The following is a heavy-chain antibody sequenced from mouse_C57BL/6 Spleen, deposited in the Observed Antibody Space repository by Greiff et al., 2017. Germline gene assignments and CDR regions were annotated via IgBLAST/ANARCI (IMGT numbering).Heavy chain of an antibody. V-gene: IGHV1-76*01. CDR2: IYPGSGNT. Sequence: QVQLKESGAELVRPGASVKLSCKASGYTFTDYYINWVKQRPGQGLEWIASIYPGSGNTYYNEKFKGKATLTAEKSSSTAYMQLSSLPSEDSAVYFCARGRTGVAYWGQGTLVTVS. CDR3: ARGRTGVAY. J-gene: IGHJ3*01. CDR1: GYTFTDYY.